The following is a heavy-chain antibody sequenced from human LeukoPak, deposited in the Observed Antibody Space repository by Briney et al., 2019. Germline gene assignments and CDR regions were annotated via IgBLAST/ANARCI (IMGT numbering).Heavy chain of an antibody. J-gene: IGHJ6*04. CDR2: INHSGST. Sequence: SETLSLTCAVYGGSFSGYYWSWIRQPPGKGLEWIGEINHSGSTNYNPSLKSRVTISVDTSKNQFSLKLSSVTAADTAVYYCARGPYGSGSYQLHYGMDVWGKGTTVTVSS. D-gene: IGHD3-10*01. CDR1: GGSFSGYY. CDR3: ARGPYGSGSYQLHYGMDV. V-gene: IGHV4-34*01.